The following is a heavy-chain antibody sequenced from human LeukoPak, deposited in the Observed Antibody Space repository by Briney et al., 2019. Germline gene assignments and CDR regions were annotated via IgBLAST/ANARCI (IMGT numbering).Heavy chain of an antibody. CDR2: IYYSGTT. CDR1: GGPVSSYH. CDR3: ARVTARRGWLDP. V-gene: IGHV4-59*02. Sequence: AETLSLTCSVSGGPVSSYHWSWVRQPPGKGLEWIGYIYYSGTTNYNPTLKSRVTISVDTSKNKFSLKLSSVTAADTAVYHCARVTARRGWLDPWGQGALVTVSS. J-gene: IGHJ5*02.